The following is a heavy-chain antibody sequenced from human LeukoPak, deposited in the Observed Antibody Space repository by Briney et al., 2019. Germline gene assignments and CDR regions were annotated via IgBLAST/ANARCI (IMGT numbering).Heavy chain of an antibody. CDR2: IWYDGSNK. CDR3: ARPSRGYYYGSGSYSVYGMDV. V-gene: IGHV3-33*01. J-gene: IGHJ6*02. Sequence: QPGGSLRLSCAASGFTFSSYGMHWVRQAPGKGLEWVAVIWYDGSNKYYADSVKSRFTISRDNSKNTLYLQMNSLRAEDTAVYYCARPSRGYYYGSGSYSVYGMDVWGQGTTVTVSS. CDR1: GFTFSSYG. D-gene: IGHD3-10*01.